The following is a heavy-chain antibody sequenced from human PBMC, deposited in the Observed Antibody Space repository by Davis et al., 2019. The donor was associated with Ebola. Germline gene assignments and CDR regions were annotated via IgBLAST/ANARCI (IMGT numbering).Heavy chain of an antibody. Sequence: PGGSLRLSCAASGFTLSGSAMHWVRQASGKGLEWVGRIRSKANSYATAYAASVKGRFTISRDDSKNTAYLQMNSLKTEDTAVYYCTRGAPYFMDVWGQGTTVTVSS. V-gene: IGHV3-73*01. CDR3: TRGAPYFMDV. CDR2: IRSKANSYAT. J-gene: IGHJ6*02. D-gene: IGHD2/OR15-2a*01. CDR1: GFTLSGSA.